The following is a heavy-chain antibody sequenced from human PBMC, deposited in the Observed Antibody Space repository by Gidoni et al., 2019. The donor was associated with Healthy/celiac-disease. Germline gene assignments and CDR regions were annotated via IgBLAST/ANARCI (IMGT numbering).Heavy chain of an antibody. Sequence: QVQLQQWGAGLLKPSETLSLTCAVYGGSFSGYYWSWIRQPPGKGLEWIGEINHSGSTNYNPSLKSRVTISVDTSKNQFSLKLSSVTAADTAVYYCARNLGYCSSTSCEYWGQGTLVTVSS. CDR2: INHSGST. V-gene: IGHV4-34*01. CDR3: ARNLGYCSSTSCEY. J-gene: IGHJ4*02. D-gene: IGHD2-2*01. CDR1: GGSFSGYY.